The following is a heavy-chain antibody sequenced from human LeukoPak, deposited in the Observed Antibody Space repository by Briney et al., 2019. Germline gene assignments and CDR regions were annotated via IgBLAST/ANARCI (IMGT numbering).Heavy chain of an antibody. CDR3: ARRIAGSGSDY. CDR1: GYSFTSFW. J-gene: IGHJ4*02. D-gene: IGHD6-13*01. Sequence: GESLKISCKGSGYSFTSFWVAWVRQMPGKGLEWMGIIYPDDSDTRYSPSFQGQVTITADKSISTAYLQWNSLKASDTAIYFCARRIAGSGSDYWGQGTLVTVSS. CDR2: IYPDDSDT. V-gene: IGHV5-51*01.